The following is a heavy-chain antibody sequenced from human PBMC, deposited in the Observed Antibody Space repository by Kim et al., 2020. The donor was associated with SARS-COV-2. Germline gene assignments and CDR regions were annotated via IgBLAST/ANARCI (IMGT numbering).Heavy chain of an antibody. CDR3: ARDPLTYYYDSSGYYYEYYFDY. V-gene: IGHV3-7*01. J-gene: IGHJ4*02. CDR1: GFTFSSYW. CDR2: IKQDGSEK. D-gene: IGHD3-22*01. Sequence: RGSLRLSCAASGFTFSSYWMSWVRQAPGKGLEWVANIKQDGSEKYYVDSVKGRFTISRDNAKNSLYLQMNSLRAEDTAVYYCARDPLTYYYDSSGYYYEYYFDYWRQGTLVTVSS.